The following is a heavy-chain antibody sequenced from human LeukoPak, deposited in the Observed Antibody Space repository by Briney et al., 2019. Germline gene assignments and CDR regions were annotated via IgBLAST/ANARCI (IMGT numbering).Heavy chain of an antibody. Sequence: SETLSLTCAVYGGSFSGYYWSWIRQPPGKGLEWIGEINHSGSTNYNPSLKSRVTISADTSKNQFSLKLSSVTAADTAVYYCARDNDRLLWFGELSSWFDPWGQGTLVTVSS. J-gene: IGHJ5*02. CDR1: GGSFSGYY. D-gene: IGHD3-10*01. V-gene: IGHV4-34*01. CDR3: ARDNDRLLWFGELSSWFDP. CDR2: INHSGST.